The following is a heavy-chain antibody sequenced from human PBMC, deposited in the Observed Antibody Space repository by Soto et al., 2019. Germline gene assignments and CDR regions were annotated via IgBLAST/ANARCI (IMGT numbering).Heavy chain of an antibody. CDR2: ISAYNGNT. CDR1: GYTFTSYG. J-gene: IGHJ3*02. D-gene: IGHD5-12*01. CDR3: ARDHRGLRVFDI. Sequence: QVQLVQSGAEVKKPGASVKVSCKASGYTFTSYGISWVRQAPGQGLEWMGWISAYNGNTNYAQKLQGRVTMTTDTSMSTAWRELRSLRSYDTAVYYCARDHRGLRVFDIWGQGTMVTVSS. V-gene: IGHV1-18*01.